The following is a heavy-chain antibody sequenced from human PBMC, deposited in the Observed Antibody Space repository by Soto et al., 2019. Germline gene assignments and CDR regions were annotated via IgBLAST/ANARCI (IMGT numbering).Heavy chain of an antibody. CDR3: ARVAKAVAGSYYYYGMDV. CDR1: GFTFSSYG. CDR2: IWYDGSNK. V-gene: IGHV3-33*01. Sequence: GGSLRLSCAASGFTFSSYGMHWVRQAPGKGLEWVAVIWYDGSNKYYADSVKGRFTISRDNSKNTLYLQMNSLRAEDTAVYYCARVAKAVAGSYYYYGMDVWGQGTTVTVSS. D-gene: IGHD6-19*01. J-gene: IGHJ6*02.